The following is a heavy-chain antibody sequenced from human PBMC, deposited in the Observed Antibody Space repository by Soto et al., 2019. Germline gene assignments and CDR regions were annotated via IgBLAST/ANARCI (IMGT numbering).Heavy chain of an antibody. V-gene: IGHV3-23*01. CDR3: AKTKGILGYYLDY. J-gene: IGHJ4*02. D-gene: IGHD7-27*01. Sequence: VGESPGKGLEWVSAISGSGGSTYYADSVKGRFTISRDNSKNTLYLQMNSLRAEDTAVYYCAKTKGILGYYLDYRVQGTLVTGTS. CDR2: ISGSGGST.